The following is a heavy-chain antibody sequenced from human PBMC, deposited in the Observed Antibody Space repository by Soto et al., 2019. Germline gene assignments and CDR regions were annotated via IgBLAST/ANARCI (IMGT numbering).Heavy chain of an antibody. V-gene: IGHV3-30-3*01. D-gene: IGHD3-22*01. CDR3: ARAENYYDSSGYYPGGY. CDR2: ISYDGSNK. J-gene: IGHJ4*02. Sequence: GGSLRLSCAASGFTFSSYAMHWVRQAPGKGLEWVAVISYDGSNKYYADSVKGRFTISRDNSKNTLYLQMNSLRAEDTAVYYCARAENYYDSSGYYPGGYWGQGTLVTV. CDR1: GFTFSSYA.